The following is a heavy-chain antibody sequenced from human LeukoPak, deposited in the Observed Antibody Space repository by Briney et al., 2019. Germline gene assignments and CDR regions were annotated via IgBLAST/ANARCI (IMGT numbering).Heavy chain of an antibody. CDR1: GGSFSGYY. J-gene: IGHJ4*02. Sequence: SETLSLTCAVYGGSFSGYYWSWIRQPPGKGLEWIGEINHSGSTNYNPSLKSRVTISVDASKNQFSLKLSSVTAADTAVYYCARGSYYGSGSYYTFDYWGQGTLVTVSS. V-gene: IGHV4-34*01. CDR2: INHSGST. CDR3: ARGSYYGSGSYYTFDY. D-gene: IGHD3-10*01.